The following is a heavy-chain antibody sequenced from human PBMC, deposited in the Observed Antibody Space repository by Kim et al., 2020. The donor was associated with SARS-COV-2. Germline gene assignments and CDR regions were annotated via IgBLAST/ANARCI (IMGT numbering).Heavy chain of an antibody. CDR3: ARGSTRIFGVVTSYYYYGMDV. V-gene: IGHV1-69*13. CDR2: IIPIFGTA. D-gene: IGHD3-3*01. J-gene: IGHJ6*02. CDR1: GGTFSSYA. Sequence: SVKVSCKASGGTFSSYAISWVRQAPGQGLEWMGGIIPIFGTANYAQKFQGRVTITADESTSTAYMELSSLRSEDTAVYYCARGSTRIFGVVTSYYYYGMDVWGQGTTVTVSS.